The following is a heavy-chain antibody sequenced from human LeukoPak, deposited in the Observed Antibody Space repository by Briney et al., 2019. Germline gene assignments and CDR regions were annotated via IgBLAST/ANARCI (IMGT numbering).Heavy chain of an antibody. CDR3: ARLRVTATGYYFDY. CDR2: NYYSGST. V-gene: IGHV4-39*01. Sequence: PSETLTLTCTVSGGSISSSSYYWGWIRQPPGKGLEWIGSNYYSGSTYYNPSLKSRVTISVDTSKNQFSLKLSSVTAADTAVYYCARLRVTATGYYFDYWGQGTLVTVSS. CDR1: GGSISSSSYY. D-gene: IGHD2-21*02. J-gene: IGHJ4*02.